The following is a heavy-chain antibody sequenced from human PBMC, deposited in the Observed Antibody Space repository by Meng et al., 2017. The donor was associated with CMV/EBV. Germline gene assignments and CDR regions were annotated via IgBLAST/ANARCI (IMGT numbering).Heavy chain of an antibody. Sequence: GGSLRLSCAASGFTFSSYSMNWVRQAPGKGLEWVANIEQDGNEKNYVDSVKGRFTISRDNAKNSLYLQMNSLRAEDTAVYYCAREVIRGDAIDVWGQGATVTVSS. CDR1: GFTFSSYS. J-gene: IGHJ6*02. CDR3: AREVIRGDAIDV. CDR2: IEQDGNEK. D-gene: IGHD2-21*01. V-gene: IGHV3-7*01.